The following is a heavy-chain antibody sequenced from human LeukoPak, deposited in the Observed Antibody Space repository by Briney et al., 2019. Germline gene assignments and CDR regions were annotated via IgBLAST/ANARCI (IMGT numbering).Heavy chain of an antibody. V-gene: IGHV3-48*04. J-gene: IGHJ6*03. Sequence: GGSLRLSCAASGFTFSRYSMNWVRQAPGKGLEWVSYISSKNVIYYADSVKGRFTISRDNAKNSLYLQMNSLRAEDTAVYYCARPLESYYYMDVWGKGTTVTVSS. CDR1: GFTFSRYS. D-gene: IGHD3-3*01. CDR3: ARPLESYYYMDV. CDR2: ISSKNVI.